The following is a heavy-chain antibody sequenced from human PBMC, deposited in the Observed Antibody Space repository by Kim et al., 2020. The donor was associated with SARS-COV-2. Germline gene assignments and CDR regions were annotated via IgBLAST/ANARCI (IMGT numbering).Heavy chain of an antibody. D-gene: IGHD3-16*01. J-gene: IGHJ3*02. CDR2: IRSKAYGGTT. CDR1: GFTFGDYA. V-gene: IGHV3-49*03. CDR3: TREDYDYVWGSRDAFDI. Sequence: GGSLRLSCTASGFTFGDYAMSWFRQAPGKGLEWVGFIRSKAYGGTTEYAASVKGRFTISRDDSKSIAYLQMNSLKTEDTAVYYCTREDYDYVWGSRDAFDIWGQGTMVTVSS.